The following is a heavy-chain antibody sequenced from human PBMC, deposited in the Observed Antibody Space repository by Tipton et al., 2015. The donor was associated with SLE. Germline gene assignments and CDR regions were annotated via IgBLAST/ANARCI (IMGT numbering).Heavy chain of an antibody. Sequence: TLSLTCTVSGGSISSYYWSWIRQPPGKGLEWIGYIYYSGSTNYNPSLKSRVTISVDTSKNQFFLRLRSVTAVDTAAYYCARSGYSSGWYRGRFDIWGQGTMVTVSS. CDR1: GGSISSYY. CDR2: IYYSGST. CDR3: ARSGYSSGWYRGRFDI. D-gene: IGHD6-19*01. V-gene: IGHV4-59*12. J-gene: IGHJ3*02.